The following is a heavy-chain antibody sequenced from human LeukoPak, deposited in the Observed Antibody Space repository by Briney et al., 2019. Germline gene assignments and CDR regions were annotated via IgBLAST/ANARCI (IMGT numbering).Heavy chain of an antibody. Sequence: KPSETLSLTCTVSGYSISSGYYWGWIRQPPGKGLEWIGSIYHSGSTNYNPSLKSRVTISVDTSKNQFSLKLSSVTAADTAVYYCASGGSSGDWGQGTLVTVSS. CDR2: IYHSGST. D-gene: IGHD1-26*01. V-gene: IGHV4-38-2*02. CDR3: ASGGSSGD. J-gene: IGHJ4*02. CDR1: GYSISSGYY.